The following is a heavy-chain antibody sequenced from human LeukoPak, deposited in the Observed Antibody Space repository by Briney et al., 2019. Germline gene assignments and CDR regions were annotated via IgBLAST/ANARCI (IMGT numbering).Heavy chain of an antibody. V-gene: IGHV3-23*01. D-gene: IGHD3-9*01. Sequence: GGSLRLSCVVSGFTFNNYGMSWVRQAPGKGLEWVSAISGSGFYTYYADSVKGRFTISRDNSQNTLYLQMNRLRAEDTAVSYCAKGGYYDIESFDIWGQRTMVTVSS. CDR3: AKGGYYDIESFDI. CDR1: GFTFNNYG. J-gene: IGHJ3*02. CDR2: ISGSGFYT.